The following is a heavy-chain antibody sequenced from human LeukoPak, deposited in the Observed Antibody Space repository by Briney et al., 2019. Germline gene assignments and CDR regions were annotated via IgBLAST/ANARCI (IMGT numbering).Heavy chain of an antibody. CDR1: GVSISSFY. V-gene: IGHV4-59*01. Sequence: SETLSLTCTVSGVSISSFYWSWIRQPPGRGLEWIGYIYDSGSTNYNPSLKSRVTISVDTSKNQFSLKLSSVTAADTAVYYCTRDSYDILTGYYTGQSSWGQGTLVTVSS. J-gene: IGHJ5*02. CDR3: TRDSYDILTGYYTGQSS. D-gene: IGHD3-9*01. CDR2: IYDSGST.